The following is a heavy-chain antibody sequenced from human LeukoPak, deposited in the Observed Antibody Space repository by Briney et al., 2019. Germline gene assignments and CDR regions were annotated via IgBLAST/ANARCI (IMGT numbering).Heavy chain of an antibody. CDR1: GFGFSSFG. D-gene: IGHD3-22*01. Sequence: GGSLRLSCEASGFGFSSFGLHWVRQAPGKGLEWVAFIRYDGNNKYFADSVKGRFTISRDNSKNTVYLQMNSLKPEDTAVYHCAKDTGDYYDTSGNYYAGWFDPWGQGTLVTVSS. V-gene: IGHV3-30*02. CDR3: AKDTGDYYDTSGNYYAGWFDP. CDR2: IRYDGNNK. J-gene: IGHJ5*02.